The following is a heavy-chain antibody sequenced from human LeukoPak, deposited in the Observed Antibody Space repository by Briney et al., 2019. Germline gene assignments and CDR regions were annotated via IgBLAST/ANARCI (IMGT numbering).Heavy chain of an antibody. CDR3: AKHDPRRVVITNWFDP. Sequence: GGSLRLSCAASGFTFSAYAISWVRQAPGKGLEWVSAISGSGGITYYADSVKGRFTISRGNSKNTLYLQMNSLRAEDTTVYYCAKHDPRRVVITNWFDPWGQGTLVTVSS. CDR2: ISGSGGIT. D-gene: IGHD3-22*01. V-gene: IGHV3-23*01. J-gene: IGHJ5*02. CDR1: GFTFSAYA.